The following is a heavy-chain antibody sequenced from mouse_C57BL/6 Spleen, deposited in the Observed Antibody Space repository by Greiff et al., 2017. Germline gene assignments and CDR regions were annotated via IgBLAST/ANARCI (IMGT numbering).Heavy chain of an antibody. CDR3: ARWVYYFDY. Sequence: QVHVKQPGAELVKPGASVKLSCKASGYTFTSYWMQWVKQRPGQGLEWIGEIDPSDSYTNYNQKFKGKATLTVDTSSSTAYMQLSSLTSEDSAVYYCARWVYYFDYWGQGTTLTVSS. CDR1: GYTFTSYW. CDR2: IDPSDSYT. V-gene: IGHV1-50*01. J-gene: IGHJ2*01.